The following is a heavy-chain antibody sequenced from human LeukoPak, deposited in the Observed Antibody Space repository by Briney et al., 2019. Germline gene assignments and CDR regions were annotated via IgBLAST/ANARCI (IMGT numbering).Heavy chain of an antibody. V-gene: IGHV3-7*01. D-gene: IGHD4-17*01. CDR3: ARESGSVTSEVDFDY. J-gene: IGHJ4*02. CDR1: GFTLSSYW. CDR2: IKQDGSEK. Sequence: GGSLRLSCAASGFTLSSYWMSWVRQAPGKGLEWVANIKQDGSEKYYVDSVKGRFTISRDNAKNSLYLQMNSLRAEDTAVYYCARESGSVTSEVDFDYWGQGTLVTVSS.